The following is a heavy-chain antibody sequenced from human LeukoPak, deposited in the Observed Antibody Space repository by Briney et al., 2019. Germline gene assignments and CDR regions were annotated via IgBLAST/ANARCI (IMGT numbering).Heavy chain of an antibody. D-gene: IGHD6-6*01. V-gene: IGHV1-2*02. Sequence: ASVKVSCKTSGYTFTGYYMHWVRQAPGQGLEWMGWINPNSGGTNYAQKFQGRVTMTRDTSISTAYMELSRLRSDDTAVYYCARIAARTAPIDYWGQGTLVTVSS. CDR3: ARIAARTAPIDY. J-gene: IGHJ4*02. CDR1: GYTFTGYY. CDR2: INPNSGGT.